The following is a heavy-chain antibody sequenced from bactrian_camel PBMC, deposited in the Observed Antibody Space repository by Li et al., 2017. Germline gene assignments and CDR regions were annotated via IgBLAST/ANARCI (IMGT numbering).Heavy chain of an antibody. CDR2: IDSGRGST. D-gene: IGHD1*01. J-gene: IGHJ4*01. Sequence: VQLVESGGGLVQPGGSLRLSCAASGFPFSNHRMTWVRQAPGKGLEWVSRIDSGRGSTYYADSVKGRFTISQDNAKNTLDLQMNNLNPEDTAMYYCAADYTLPGHRLLTRTYRYSGQGTQVTVSS. CDR3: AADYTLPGHRLLTRTYRY. CDR1: GFPFSNHR. V-gene: IGHV3S40*01.